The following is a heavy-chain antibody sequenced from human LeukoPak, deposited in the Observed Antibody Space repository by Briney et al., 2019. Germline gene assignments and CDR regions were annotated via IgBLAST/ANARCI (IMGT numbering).Heavy chain of an antibody. J-gene: IGHJ4*02. CDR2: ISYDEDNK. Sequence: GGSLRLSCAASGFTFSSNAMHWVRQAPGKGLEWVAVISYDEDNKYHADSVKGRFPISRDNSKSTLYLQMNDLRTEDTAVYFCTKDRRTSWAIDYWGQGTLVTVSS. CDR1: GFTFSSNA. V-gene: IGHV3-30*18. CDR3: TKDRRTSWAIDY. D-gene: IGHD2-2*01.